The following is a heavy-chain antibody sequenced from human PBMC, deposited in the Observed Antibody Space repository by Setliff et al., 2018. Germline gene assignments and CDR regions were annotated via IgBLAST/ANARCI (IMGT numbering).Heavy chain of an antibody. V-gene: IGHV4-34*01. J-gene: IGHJ3*02. CDR2: INHSGST. Sequence: PSETLSLTCTVYGGSFSDYYWGWVRQPPGKGLEWIVEINHSGSTNYNPSLKGRVTISVDTSKNQLSLILRSVTAADTAVYYCARGRMRGSCSGPSCTYDPFDIWGQGTPVTVS. D-gene: IGHD2-2*01. CDR3: ARGRMRGSCSGPSCTYDPFDI. CDR1: GGSFSDYY.